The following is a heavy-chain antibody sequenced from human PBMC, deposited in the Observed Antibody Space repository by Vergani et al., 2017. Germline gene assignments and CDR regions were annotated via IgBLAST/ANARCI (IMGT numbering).Heavy chain of an antibody. J-gene: IGHJ4*02. CDR3: ARVGTSSNRDYFDY. D-gene: IGHD2-2*01. Sequence: VQLVQSGAEVKKPGATMKISCKASGYTFTDYFMHWVRQAPGQGLEWMGWINPNSGGTNYAQKFQGRVTMTRDTSISTAYMELSNLRSDDTAVYYCARVGTSSNRDYFDYWGQGTLVTVSS. V-gene: IGHV1-2*02. CDR1: GYTFTDYF. CDR2: INPNSGGT.